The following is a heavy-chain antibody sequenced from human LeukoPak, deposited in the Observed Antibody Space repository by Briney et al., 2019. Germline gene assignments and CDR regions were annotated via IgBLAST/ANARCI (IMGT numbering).Heavy chain of an antibody. D-gene: IGHD1-26*01. CDR3: TTDGVGVEGATYDN. J-gene: IGHJ4*02. CDR2: ISTSSSYI. CDR1: GFTLSSYS. V-gene: IGHV3-21*03. Sequence: GGSLRLSCAASGFTLSSYSMNWVRQAPGKGLEWVSFISTSSSYIYYADPVKGRFIISRDNARKSLYLQMNSLKTEDTAVYYCTTDGVGVEGATYDNWGQGTLVSVSS.